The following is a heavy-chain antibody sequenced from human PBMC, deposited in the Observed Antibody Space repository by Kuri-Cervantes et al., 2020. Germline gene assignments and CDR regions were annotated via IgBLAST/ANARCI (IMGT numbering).Heavy chain of an antibody. J-gene: IGHJ6*02. Sequence: SVKVSCKASGGTFSSYAISWVRQAPGQGLEWMGGIIPIFGTANYAQKFQGRVTITADESTSTAYMELSSLRSEYTAVYYCARDSSGWENYYYYGMDVWGQGTTVTVSS. CDR1: GGTFSSYA. CDR3: ARDSSGWENYYYYGMDV. D-gene: IGHD6-19*01. CDR2: IIPIFGTA. V-gene: IGHV1-69*13.